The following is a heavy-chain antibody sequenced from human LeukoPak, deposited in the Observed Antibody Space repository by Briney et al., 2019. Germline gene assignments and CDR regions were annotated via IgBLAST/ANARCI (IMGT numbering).Heavy chain of an antibody. Sequence: SETLSLTCTVSVGSISSYYLSWIRQPPGKGLDWIGYIYNSGRTNYNPSLESRVTISGDTSKNQFSLKLTSVTAADTAVYYCASGYAKHAFDIWGQGTMVTVSS. D-gene: IGHD1-1*01. CDR1: VGSISSYY. V-gene: IGHV4-59*01. J-gene: IGHJ3*02. CDR3: ASGYAKHAFDI. CDR2: IYNSGRT.